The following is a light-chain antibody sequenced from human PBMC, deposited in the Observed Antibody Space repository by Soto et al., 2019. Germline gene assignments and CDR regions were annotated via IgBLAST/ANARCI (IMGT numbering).Light chain of an antibody. CDR3: QQYDDYSWKT. J-gene: IGKJ1*01. V-gene: IGKV1-5*01. CDR2: DAS. Sequence: DIQFTQSPSTLSASVGDRVTITCRASQSASSWLAWYQQRPGKAPRLLIYDASSLDSGVPARFSGSGSGTEFTLTVSSLQPDDFATYYCQQYDDYSWKTFGQGTKV. CDR1: QSASSW.